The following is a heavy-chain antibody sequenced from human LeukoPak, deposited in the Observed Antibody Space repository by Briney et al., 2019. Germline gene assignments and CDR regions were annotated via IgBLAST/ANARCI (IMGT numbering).Heavy chain of an antibody. Sequence: SETLSLTCAVYGGSFSGYYWSWIRQPAGKGLEWIGRIYTSGSTNYNPSLKSRVTISVDTSKNQFSLKLSSVTAADTAVYYCARDSDYDFWSGYYAPFDYWGQGTLVTVSS. V-gene: IGHV4-4*07. J-gene: IGHJ4*02. CDR3: ARDSDYDFWSGYYAPFDY. D-gene: IGHD3-3*01. CDR2: IYTSGST. CDR1: GGSFSGYY.